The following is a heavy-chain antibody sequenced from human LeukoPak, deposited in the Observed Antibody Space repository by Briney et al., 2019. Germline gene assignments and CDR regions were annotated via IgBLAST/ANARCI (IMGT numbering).Heavy chain of an antibody. Sequence: PGGSLRLSCAASGFSFKSYAMNWVRQAPGKGLEWVSSISESGDSTHYADSVKGRFTISRDNSLNTLYLQMNGLTAEDTAVYYCAKKYENCWGQGTLVTVPS. J-gene: IGHJ4*02. V-gene: IGHV3-23*01. CDR1: GFSFKSYA. D-gene: IGHD3-3*01. CDR2: ISESGDST. CDR3: AKKYENC.